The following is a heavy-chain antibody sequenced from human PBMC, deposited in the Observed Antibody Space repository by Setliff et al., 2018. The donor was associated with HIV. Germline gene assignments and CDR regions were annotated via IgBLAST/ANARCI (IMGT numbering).Heavy chain of an antibody. D-gene: IGHD5-12*01. CDR3: ARDSGNYAFDY. CDR1: GFSFGLSGMR. V-gene: IGHV2-70*04. CDR2: IDWDGDK. Sequence: SGPTLVNPTQTLKLTCTFSGFSFGLSGMRINWIRQPPGKALQWLARIDWDGDKFYSASLRTRLNISKDTSKNQVILTMTGLDPVDTATYYCARDSGNYAFDYWGRGTLVTVSS. J-gene: IGHJ4*02.